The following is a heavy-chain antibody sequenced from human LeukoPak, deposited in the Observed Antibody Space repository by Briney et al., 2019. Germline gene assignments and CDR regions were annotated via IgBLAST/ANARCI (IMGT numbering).Heavy chain of an antibody. CDR3: AKGHRYCGGGSCPIYFDY. D-gene: IGHD2-15*01. Sequence: GGSLRLSCAASGFTFSSYAMNWVRQAPGKGLEWVSSISGGGSTFYADPVNGRFTISRDNSKNTLYLQMNSLRDEDSAVYYCAKGHRYCGGGSCPIYFDYWGQGALVTVSS. CDR1: GFTFSSYA. CDR2: ISGGGST. J-gene: IGHJ4*02. V-gene: IGHV3-23*01.